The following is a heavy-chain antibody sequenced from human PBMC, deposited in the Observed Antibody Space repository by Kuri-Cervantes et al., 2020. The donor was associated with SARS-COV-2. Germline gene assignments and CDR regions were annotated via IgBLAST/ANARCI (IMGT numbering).Heavy chain of an antibody. CDR2: FSTSNGKT. CDR1: IYTSMNYG. J-gene: IGHJ5*01. V-gene: IGHV1-18*01. Sequence: ASVKVSCKAPIYTSMNYGISWVRQAPGQGLEWLAIFSTSNGKTHYAQKFQGRVTLTTDTSTRTAYMELRSLRSDDTAVYYCAKECGLGTYSPWFDSWGQGTLVTVSS. CDR3: AKECGLGTYSPWFDS. D-gene: IGHD3-10*01.